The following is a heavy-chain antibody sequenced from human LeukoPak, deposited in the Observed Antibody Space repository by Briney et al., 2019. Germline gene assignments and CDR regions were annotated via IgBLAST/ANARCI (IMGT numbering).Heavy chain of an antibody. CDR3: ARSPPLAVAGTFDY. V-gene: IGHV1-18*01. CDR2: ISAYNGNT. CDR1: GYTFTCYG. J-gene: IGHJ4*02. D-gene: IGHD6-19*01. Sequence: ASVKVSCKASGYTFTCYGISWVRQAPGQGLEWMGWISAYNGNTNYAQKLQGRVTMTTDTSTSTAYMELRSLRSDDTAVYYCARSPPLAVAGTFDYWGQGTLVTVSS.